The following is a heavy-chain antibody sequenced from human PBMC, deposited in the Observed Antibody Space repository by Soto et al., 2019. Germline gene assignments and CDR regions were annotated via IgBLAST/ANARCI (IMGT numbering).Heavy chain of an antibody. V-gene: IGHV1-18*04. CDR2: ISAYNGNT. CDR1: GYTFTSYG. CDR3: ARERKAARPRGYYYYYGMDV. Sequence: ASVKVSCKASGYTFTSYGISWVRQAPGQGREWMGWISAYNGNTNYAQKLQGRVTMTTDTSTSTAYMELRSLRSDDTAVYYCARERKAARPRGYYYYYGMDVWGQGXTVTVSS. D-gene: IGHD6-6*01. J-gene: IGHJ6*02.